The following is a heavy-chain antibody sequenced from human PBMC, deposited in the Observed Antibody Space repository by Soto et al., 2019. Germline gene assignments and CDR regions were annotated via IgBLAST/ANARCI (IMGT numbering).Heavy chain of an antibody. D-gene: IGHD2-8*01. CDR3: AKDPNPYDQTYYFDY. V-gene: IGHV3-9*01. Sequence: PSLPSRSSGLTFADFTMHWVHQAPGKGLEWISSISWDCGSIDYADSLKGRFTISRDNAKNSLYLQMNSLRAEDTALYYCAKDPNPYDQTYYFDYWGQGTLVTVSS. CDR2: ISWDCGSI. J-gene: IGHJ4*02. CDR1: GLTFADFT.